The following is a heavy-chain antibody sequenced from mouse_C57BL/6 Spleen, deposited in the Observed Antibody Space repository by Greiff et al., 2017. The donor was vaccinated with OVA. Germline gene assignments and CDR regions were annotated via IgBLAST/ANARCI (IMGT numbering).Heavy chain of an antibody. CDR1: GYSFTDYN. D-gene: IGHD2-4*01. CDR2: INPNYGTT. Sequence: EVQLQESGPELVKPGASVKISCKASGYSFTDYNMNWVKQSNGKSLEWIGVINPNYGTTNYNQKFKGKATLTVDQSSSTAYMQLNSLTSEDSAVYYCASGYDYDETWFAYWGQGTLVTVSA. J-gene: IGHJ3*01. V-gene: IGHV1-39*01. CDR3: ASGYDYDETWFAY.